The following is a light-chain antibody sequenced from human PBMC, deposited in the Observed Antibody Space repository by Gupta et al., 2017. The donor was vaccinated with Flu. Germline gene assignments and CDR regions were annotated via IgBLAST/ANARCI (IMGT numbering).Light chain of an antibody. CDR3: QQRSNWPKT. Sequence: EFVLTQSPATLSLPPGERATLSCRASQSVSSYLAWYQQKPGQAPRLLIYDASNRATGIPARFSGSGSGTDFTLTISSLEPEDFAIYYCQQRSNWPKTFGQGTKLEIK. CDR1: QSVSSY. CDR2: DAS. J-gene: IGKJ2*01. V-gene: IGKV3-11*01.